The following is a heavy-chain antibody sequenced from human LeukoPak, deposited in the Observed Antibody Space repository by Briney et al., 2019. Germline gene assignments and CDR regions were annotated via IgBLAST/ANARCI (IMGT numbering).Heavy chain of an antibody. CDR1: GISLDDYG. D-gene: IGHD6-13*01. CDR2: ITWNSGSL. CDR3: ASGIAAAPGDY. J-gene: IGHJ4*02. V-gene: IGHV3-9*01. Sequence: GGSLRLSCAASGISLDDYGMHWVRQVPGKGLEWVSGITWNSGSLGQADSVKGRFTISRDNSKNTLYLQMNSLRAEDTAVYYCASGIAAAPGDYWGQGTLVTVSS.